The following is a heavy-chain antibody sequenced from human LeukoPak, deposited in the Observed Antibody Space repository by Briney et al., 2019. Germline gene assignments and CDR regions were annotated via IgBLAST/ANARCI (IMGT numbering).Heavy chain of an antibody. V-gene: IGHV1-18*03. Sequence: ASVKVSCKASGYTFTSYGISLVRQAPGQGLEWMGWISAYNGNTNYAQKLQGRVTMTTDTSTSTAYTELRSLRSDDMAVYYCAREYPGRIAVAGPYDAFDIWGQGTMVTVSS. J-gene: IGHJ3*02. CDR1: GYTFTSYG. CDR3: AREYPGRIAVAGPYDAFDI. CDR2: ISAYNGNT. D-gene: IGHD6-19*01.